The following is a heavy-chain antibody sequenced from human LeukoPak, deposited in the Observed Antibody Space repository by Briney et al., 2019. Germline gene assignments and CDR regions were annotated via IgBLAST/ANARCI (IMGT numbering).Heavy chain of an antibody. V-gene: IGHV1-69*13. CDR3: ASHSVGYSSSWDYFDY. D-gene: IGHD6-13*01. Sequence: GASVKVSCKASGGTFISYAISWVRQAPGQGLEWMGGIIPIFGTANYAQKFQGRVTITADEPTSTAYMELSSLRPEDTAVYYCASHSVGYSSSWDYFDYWGQGTLVTVSS. J-gene: IGHJ4*02. CDR1: GGTFISYA. CDR2: IIPIFGTA.